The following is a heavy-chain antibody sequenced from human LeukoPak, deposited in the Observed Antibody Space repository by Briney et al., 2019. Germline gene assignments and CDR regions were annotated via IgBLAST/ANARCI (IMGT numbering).Heavy chain of an antibody. CDR2: IYTSGST. V-gene: IGHV4-4*07. J-gene: IGHJ3*02. Sequence: PSETLSLTCTVSGGSISSYYWSWIRQPAGKGLEWIGSIYTSGSTNYNPSLKSRVTISLDTSRNQFSLKLNSVTAADTAVYYCAKSNGYGLIDIWGQGTMVTVSS. CDR3: AKSNGYGLIDI. CDR1: GGSISSYY. D-gene: IGHD3-22*01.